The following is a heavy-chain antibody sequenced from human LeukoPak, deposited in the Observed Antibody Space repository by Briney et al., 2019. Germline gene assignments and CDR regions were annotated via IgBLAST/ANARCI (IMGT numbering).Heavy chain of an antibody. CDR1: GGSISSGGYY. V-gene: IGHV4-31*03. Sequence: SETLSLTCTVSGGSISSGGYYWSWIRQHPGKGLEWIGYIYYSGSTYYNPSLKSRVTISVDTSKNQFSLKLSSVTAADTAVYYCARQISGYSSSWYPNWFDPWGQGTLVTVSS. CDR3: ARQISGYSSSWYPNWFDP. CDR2: IYYSGST. J-gene: IGHJ5*02. D-gene: IGHD6-13*01.